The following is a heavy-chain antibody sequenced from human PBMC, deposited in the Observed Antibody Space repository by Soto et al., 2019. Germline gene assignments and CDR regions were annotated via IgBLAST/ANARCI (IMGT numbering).Heavy chain of an antibody. J-gene: IGHJ6*02. CDR2: IYYSGNT. Sequence: QLQLQESGPGLVKPSETLSLTCTVSGASVTSSTYYWGLIRHPPGKGLEWIWSIYYSGNTYYNPSLRSRVNISVDTSKNQVSLKLTSVTAADTAVYYCANDYGDYKSYYGMAVWGQGTTVTVSS. CDR1: GASVTSSTYY. V-gene: IGHV4-39*01. D-gene: IGHD4-17*01. CDR3: ANDYGDYKSYYGMAV.